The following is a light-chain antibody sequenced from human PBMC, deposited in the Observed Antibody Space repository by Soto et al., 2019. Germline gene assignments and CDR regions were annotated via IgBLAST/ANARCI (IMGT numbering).Light chain of an antibody. Sequence: EIVLTQSPATLSLSPGERATLSCRASQSVSSYLALYQQKPGQAPRLLIYDASNRATGIPARFSGSGSGTDFTLTITSLEPEDFAVYYCQHRSNWLAFGGGTKVDI. CDR1: QSVSSY. J-gene: IGKJ4*01. CDR2: DAS. V-gene: IGKV3-11*01. CDR3: QHRSNWLA.